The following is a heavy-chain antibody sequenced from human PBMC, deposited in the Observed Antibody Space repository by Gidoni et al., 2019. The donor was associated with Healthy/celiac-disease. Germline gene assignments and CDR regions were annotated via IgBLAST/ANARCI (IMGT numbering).Heavy chain of an antibody. CDR2: IIPIFGTA. Sequence: QVQLVQSGAAVKKPGSSVNVSCKASAGPFSSYAISWVRQAPGQGLEWMGGIIPIFGTANYAQKFQGRVTITADESTSTAYMELSSMRSEDTAVYYCARGWWELSYDAFDIWGQGTMVTVSS. V-gene: IGHV1-69*01. CDR3: ARGWWELSYDAFDI. D-gene: IGHD1-26*01. J-gene: IGHJ3*02. CDR1: AGPFSSYA.